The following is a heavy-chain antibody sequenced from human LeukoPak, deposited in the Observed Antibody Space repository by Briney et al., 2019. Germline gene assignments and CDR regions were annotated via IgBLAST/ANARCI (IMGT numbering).Heavy chain of an antibody. Sequence: PGGSLRLSCAASGVTIINSPMQWVRQAPGKGLEWVGLISYDGSNNYYADSVKGRFTISRDISKNTLSLQMDSLRVEDTAVYYCARSMIWGAVESWGQGTLVTVSS. CDR1: GVTIINSP. CDR3: ARSMIWGAVES. V-gene: IGHV3-30-3*01. D-gene: IGHD3-10*01. CDR2: ISYDGSNN. J-gene: IGHJ4*02.